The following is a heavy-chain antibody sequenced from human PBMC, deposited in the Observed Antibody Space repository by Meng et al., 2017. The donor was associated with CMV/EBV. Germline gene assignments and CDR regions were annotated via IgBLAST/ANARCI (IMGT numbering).Heavy chain of an antibody. J-gene: IGHJ6*02. CDR2: IYYSGST. D-gene: IGHD4-17*01. V-gene: IGHV4-59*01. Sequence: SETLSLTCTVSGGSISSYYWSWIRQPPGKGLEWIGYIYYSGSTNYSPSLKSRVTISVDTSKNQFSLKLSSVTAADTAVYYCARVYGDYADNYYYYGMDVWGQGTTVTVSS. CDR1: GGSISSYY. CDR3: ARVYGDYADNYYYYGMDV.